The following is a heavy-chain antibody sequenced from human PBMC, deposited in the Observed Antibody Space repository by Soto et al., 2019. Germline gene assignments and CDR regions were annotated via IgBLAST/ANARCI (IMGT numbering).Heavy chain of an antibody. V-gene: IGHV3-33*01. Sequence: QVQLVESGGGVVQPGRSLRLSCAASGFTFSSYDMVWVRQAPGKGLEWVAVIWYDGNNKYYADSVRGRFTISRDNSKNTLYLQMNSLRAEDTAVYYCARGPSHRPDYWGQGTLVTGSP. CDR2: IWYDGNNK. CDR3: ARGPSHRPDY. J-gene: IGHJ4*02. CDR1: GFTFSSYD.